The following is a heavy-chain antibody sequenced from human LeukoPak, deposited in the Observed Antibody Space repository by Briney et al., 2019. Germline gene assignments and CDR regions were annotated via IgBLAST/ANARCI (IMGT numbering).Heavy chain of an antibody. CDR1: GFTFSRYA. V-gene: IGHV3-64D*06. D-gene: IGHD3-10*01. CDR2: ISSNGGST. J-gene: IGHJ4*02. Sequence: GGSLRLSCSASGFTFSRYAMHWVRQAPGKGLEYVSAISSNGGSTYYADSVKGRFTISRDNSRNTLHLQMSSLRVEDTAAYYCVKDSSSGSYFDYWGQGTLVTVSS. CDR3: VKDSSSGSYFDY.